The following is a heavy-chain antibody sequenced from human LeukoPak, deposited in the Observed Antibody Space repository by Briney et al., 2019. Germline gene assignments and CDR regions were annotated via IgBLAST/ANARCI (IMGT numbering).Heavy chain of an antibody. V-gene: IGHV3-30*02. CDR1: GFTFSSYG. Sequence: GGSLRLSCAASGFTFSSYGMHWVRQAPGKGLEWVAFIRYDGSNKYYADSVKGRFTISRDNSKNTLYLQMNSLRAEDTAVYYCAKDSIYSSSWSHYFDYWGQGTLVTVSS. CDR2: IRYDGSNK. CDR3: AKDSIYSSSWSHYFDY. J-gene: IGHJ4*02. D-gene: IGHD6-13*01.